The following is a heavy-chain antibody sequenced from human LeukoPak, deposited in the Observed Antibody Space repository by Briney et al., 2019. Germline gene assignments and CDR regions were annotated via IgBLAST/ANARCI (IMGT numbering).Heavy chain of an antibody. J-gene: IGHJ3*02. CDR3: ARGPRRLVRGVTAFDI. V-gene: IGHV4-38-2*02. CDR2: IFHGEST. D-gene: IGHD3-10*01. Sequence: ASETLSLTCTVSGYSISSGYHWGWIRQPPGKGLEWIATIFHGESTYYDPSLRSRVTISIDTSKNQFSLRLSSVTAADTAVYYCARGPRRLVRGVTAFDIWGQGTMVTVSS. CDR1: GYSISSGYH.